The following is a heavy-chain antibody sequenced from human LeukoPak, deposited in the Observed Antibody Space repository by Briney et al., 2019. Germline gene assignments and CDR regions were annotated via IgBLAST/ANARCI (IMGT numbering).Heavy chain of an antibody. D-gene: IGHD3-22*01. J-gene: IGHJ5*02. Sequence: PSETLSLTCTVSGGSISSGYYYWSWIRQPPGKGLEWLGYISYSGSTYYNPSLEGRVTISVDTSENQFSLKLSSVTAADTAVYYCARRNYYDSSGYYLWGQGTLVTVSS. V-gene: IGHV4-30-4*01. CDR1: GGSISSGYYY. CDR2: ISYSGST. CDR3: ARRNYYDSSGYYL.